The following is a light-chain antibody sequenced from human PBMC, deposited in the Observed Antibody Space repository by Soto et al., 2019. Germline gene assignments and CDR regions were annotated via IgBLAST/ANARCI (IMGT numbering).Light chain of an antibody. CDR1: PRVSSY. Sequence: EIVLTQSPATLSLSPGERATLSGRSSPRVSSYLAWYQQKPGQAPRLLIYDASNRATGIPARFSGSGSGTDFTLTISSLEPEDFAGYYCQQRSNWPSITFGQGTRLEIK. CDR2: DAS. CDR3: QQRSNWPSIT. V-gene: IGKV3-11*01. J-gene: IGKJ5*01.